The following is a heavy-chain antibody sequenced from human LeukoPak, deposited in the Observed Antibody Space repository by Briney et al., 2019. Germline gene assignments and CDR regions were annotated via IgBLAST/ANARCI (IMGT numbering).Heavy chain of an antibody. D-gene: IGHD6-13*01. Sequence: ASVKVSCKASGYTSTPNGMNWVRQAPGQGLEWMGWINTNTGNPTYAQGFTGRFVFSLDTSVSTAYLQISSLKAEDTAVYYCARGHSSNLYYFDYWGQGTLVTVSS. V-gene: IGHV7-4-1*02. J-gene: IGHJ4*01. CDR3: ARGHSSNLYYFDY. CDR1: GYTSTPNG. CDR2: INTNTGNP.